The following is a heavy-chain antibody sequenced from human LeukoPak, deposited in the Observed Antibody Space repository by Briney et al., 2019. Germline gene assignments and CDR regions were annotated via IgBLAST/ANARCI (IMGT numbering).Heavy chain of an antibody. CDR3: ARDGGYDSSGLPDAFDI. CDR2: ISGSGGST. V-gene: IGHV3-23*01. J-gene: IGHJ3*02. D-gene: IGHD3-22*01. Sequence: GGSLRLSCAASGFTFSSYAMSWVRQAPGKGLEWVSAISGSGGSTYYADSVKGRFTISRDNSKNTLYLQMNSLRAEDTAVYYCARDGGYDSSGLPDAFDIWGQGTMVTVSS. CDR1: GFTFSSYA.